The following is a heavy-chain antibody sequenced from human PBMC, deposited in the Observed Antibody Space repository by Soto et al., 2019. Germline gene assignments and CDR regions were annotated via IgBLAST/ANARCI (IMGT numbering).Heavy chain of an antibody. CDR2: IIPILGTT. CDR1: GGTISSHA. V-gene: IGHV1-69*01. CDR3: ARDRRPYDNGMDV. Sequence: QVQLVQSGAEVKKPGSSVKLSCEASGGTISSHAISWVRQAPGQGLEWMGGIIPILGTTNYAQKFQGRVTITADESMSTVYMELSSLRFEDTAVHYCARDRRPYDNGMDVWGQGTTVTVS. J-gene: IGHJ6*02.